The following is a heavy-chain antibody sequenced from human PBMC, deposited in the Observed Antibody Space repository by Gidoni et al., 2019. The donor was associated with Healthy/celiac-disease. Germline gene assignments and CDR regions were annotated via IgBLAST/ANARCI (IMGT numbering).Heavy chain of an antibody. D-gene: IGHD6-13*01. CDR1: GGSISSYY. V-gene: IGHV4-59*01. CDR2: IYYSGST. J-gene: IGHJ4*02. CDR3: ARERGGQQLGLIDY. Sequence: QVQLQESGPGLVKPSETLSLTCTVSGGSISSYYWSWIRQPPGKGLEWIGYIYYSGSTNYNPSLKSRVTISVDTSKNQFSLKLSSVTAADTAVYYCARERGGQQLGLIDYWGQGTLVTVSS.